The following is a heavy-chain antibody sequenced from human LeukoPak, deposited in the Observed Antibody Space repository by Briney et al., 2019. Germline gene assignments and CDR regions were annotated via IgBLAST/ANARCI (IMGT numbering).Heavy chain of an antibody. CDR2: TYYRSKWYN. CDR3: ARGGQGDGYSADEAFDF. D-gene: IGHD5-24*01. V-gene: IGHV6-1*01. CDR1: GDSVSNNSAA. J-gene: IGHJ3*01. Sequence: SQTLSLTCAISGDSVSNNSAAWNWIRQSPSRGLEWLGRTYYRSKWYNDYAVSVKSRITINPDTSKNQFSLQLNSVTPEDTAVYYCARGGQGDGYSADEAFDFWGQGTMVTVSS.